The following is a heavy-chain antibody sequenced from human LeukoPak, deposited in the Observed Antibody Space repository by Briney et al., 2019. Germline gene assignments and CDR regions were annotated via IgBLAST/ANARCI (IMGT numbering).Heavy chain of an antibody. J-gene: IGHJ3*02. V-gene: IGHV1-24*01. CDR3: ATDGDTGMAAWSFDI. Sequence: VASVKVSCKASGYTLTELSIHWVRQAPGKGLEWMGGFDPEDGETTYAQKFQGRVTMTEDTSTDTAYTEVSDLRSDDTAMYYCATDGDTGMAAWSFDIWGPGTMVTVSS. D-gene: IGHD3-10*01. CDR2: FDPEDGET. CDR1: GYTLTELS.